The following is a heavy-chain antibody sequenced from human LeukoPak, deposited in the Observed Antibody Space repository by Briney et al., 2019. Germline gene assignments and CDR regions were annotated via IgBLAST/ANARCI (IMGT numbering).Heavy chain of an antibody. J-gene: IGHJ6*03. CDR2: ISSSSSTI. CDR1: GFTFSSYS. V-gene: IGHV3-48*01. Sequence: GGSLRLSCAASGFTFSSYSMNWVRQAPGKGLEWVSYISSSSSTIHYADSVKGRFTISRDNSKNSLYLQMNSLRAEDTAVYYCARKQLGYYYMDVWGKGTTVTVSS. CDR3: ARKQLGYYYMDV. D-gene: IGHD6-6*01.